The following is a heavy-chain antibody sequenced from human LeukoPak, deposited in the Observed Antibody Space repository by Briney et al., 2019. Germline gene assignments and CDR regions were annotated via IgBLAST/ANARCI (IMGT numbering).Heavy chain of an antibody. CDR1: GGSFSGYY. CDR3: ASDYLNAFDI. D-gene: IGHD4-11*01. Sequence: PSETLSLTCAVYGGSFSGYYWSWIRQPPGKGLEWIGEINHSGSTNYNPSLKSRVTISVDTSKNQFSLKLSSVTAADTAVYYCASDYLNAFDIWGQGTTVTASS. J-gene: IGHJ3*02. V-gene: IGHV4-34*01. CDR2: INHSGST.